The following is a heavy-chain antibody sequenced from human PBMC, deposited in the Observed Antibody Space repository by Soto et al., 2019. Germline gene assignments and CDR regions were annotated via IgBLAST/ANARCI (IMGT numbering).Heavy chain of an antibody. CDR3: ARSPFLECN. J-gene: IGHJ4*02. CDR2: ISSSGSTI. V-gene: IGHV3-48*03. CDR1: GFTFSSYE. D-gene: IGHD3-3*02. Sequence: LRLSCAASGFTFSSYEMNWVRQAPGKGLEWVSYISSSGSTIYYADSVKGRFTISRDNAKNSLFLQMNSLRVEDTAVYYCARSPFLECNWAQGTLVTVSS.